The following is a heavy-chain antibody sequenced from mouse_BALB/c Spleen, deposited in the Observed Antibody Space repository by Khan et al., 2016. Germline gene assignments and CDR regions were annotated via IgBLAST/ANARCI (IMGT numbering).Heavy chain of an antibody. CDR1: GFSLTRYG. V-gene: IGHV2-4*02. D-gene: IGHD1-1*01. CDR3: ASSATRGMDY. Sequence: QVQLKQSGPGLGQPSQSLSITCTVSGFSLTRYGVHWVRQPPGKGLEWLGVIWSDGSTDYNAAFISRLSISKDNSKSQVFFKMNSLQADDTAIYYCASSATRGMDYWGQGTSVTVSS. CDR2: IWSDGST. J-gene: IGHJ4*01.